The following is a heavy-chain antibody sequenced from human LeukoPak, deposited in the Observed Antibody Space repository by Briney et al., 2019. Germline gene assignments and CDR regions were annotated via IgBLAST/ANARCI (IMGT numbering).Heavy chain of an antibody. CDR2: IIPIFGTA. Sequence: GASVKVSCKASGGTFSSYAISWVRQAPGQGLEWMGGIIPIFGTANYAQKFQGRVTITTDESTSTANMELSSLRSEASAVTSGSRTGGGYYWQSKYYYFDYWGQGTLVTVSS. J-gene: IGHJ4*02. CDR3: SRTGGGYYWQSKYYYFDY. D-gene: IGHD3-22*01. V-gene: IGHV1-69*05. CDR1: GGTFSSYA.